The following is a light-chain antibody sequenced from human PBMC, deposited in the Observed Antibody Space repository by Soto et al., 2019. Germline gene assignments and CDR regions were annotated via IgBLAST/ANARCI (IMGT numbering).Light chain of an antibody. V-gene: IGLV2-14*01. Sequence: QSALTQPASVSGSLGQSITISCTGTSSDIGAYNYVSWYQQHPGKAPKLIIYEVSYRPSGVSNRFSASKSANTASLTISGLQAEDEADYYCNPFASSNSVIFGGGTKLTVL. CDR2: EVS. CDR1: SSDIGAYNY. CDR3: NPFASSNSVI. J-gene: IGLJ2*01.